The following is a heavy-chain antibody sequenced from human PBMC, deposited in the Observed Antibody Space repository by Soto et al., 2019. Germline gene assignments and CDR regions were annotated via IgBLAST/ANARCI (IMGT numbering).Heavy chain of an antibody. CDR3: ARRALAGHWFDP. CDR2: INAGNGNT. D-gene: IGHD6-19*01. CDR1: GYTFTNYA. J-gene: IGHJ5*02. V-gene: IGHV1-3*01. Sequence: ASVKVSCKASGYTFTNYAMHWVRQAPGQRLEWMAWINAGNGNTKYSQKFQGRVTITRNTSASTAYMELSSLRSEDTAVYYCARRALAGHWFDPWGQGTLVTVSS.